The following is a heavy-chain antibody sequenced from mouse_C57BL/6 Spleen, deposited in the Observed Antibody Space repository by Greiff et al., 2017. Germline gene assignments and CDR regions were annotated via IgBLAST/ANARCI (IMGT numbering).Heavy chain of an antibody. V-gene: IGHV1-82*01. Sequence: VKLQESGPELVKPGASVKISCKASGYAFSSSWMNWVKQRPGKGLEWIGRIYPGDGDTNYNGKFKGKATLTADKSSSTAYMQLSRLTSEDSAVYFCARESSGYPPFDYWGQGTTLTVSS. J-gene: IGHJ2*01. CDR1: GYAFSSSW. D-gene: IGHD3-2*02. CDR2: IYPGDGDT. CDR3: ARESSGYPPFDY.